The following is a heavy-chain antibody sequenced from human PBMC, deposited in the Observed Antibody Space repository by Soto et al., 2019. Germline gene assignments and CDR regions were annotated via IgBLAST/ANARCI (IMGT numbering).Heavy chain of an antibody. CDR1: GVSISSSSYY. CDR3: ARQNDFWSGLDAFDI. V-gene: IGHV4-39*01. D-gene: IGHD3-3*01. J-gene: IGHJ3*02. CDR2: IYYSGST. Sequence: PSETLSLTCTVSGVSISSSSYYWGWIRQPPGKGLEWIGSIYYSGSTYYNPSLKSRVTISVDTSKNQFSLKLSSVTAADTAVYYCARQNDFWSGLDAFDIWGQGTMVTVSS.